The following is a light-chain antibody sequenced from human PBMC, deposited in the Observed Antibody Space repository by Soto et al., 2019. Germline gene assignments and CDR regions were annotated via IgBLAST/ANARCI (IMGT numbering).Light chain of an antibody. J-gene: IGLJ1*01. Sequence: QSVLTQPPSVSGSPGQSVTISCTVTSSDVGDYEHVSWYQLAPGTAPKLLISDVINRPSGVPDRFSGSKSGNTPSLTISGLQAEDEADYYCQSYDSTLSDRYVFGTGTKLTVL. CDR1: SSDVGDYEH. V-gene: IGLV2-18*02. CDR2: DVI. CDR3: QSYDSTLSDRYV.